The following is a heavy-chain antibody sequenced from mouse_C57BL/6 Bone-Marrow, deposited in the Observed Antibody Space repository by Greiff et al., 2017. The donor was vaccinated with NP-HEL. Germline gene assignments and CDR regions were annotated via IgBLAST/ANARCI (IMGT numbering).Heavy chain of an antibody. J-gene: IGHJ3*01. CDR1: GYTFTSYW. V-gene: IGHV1-61*01. Sequence: QVQLQQPGAELVRPGSSVKLSCKASGYTFTSYWMDWVKQRPGQGLEWIGNIYPSDSETHYNQKFKDKATLTVDKSSSTAYMQLSSLTSEDSAVYYWARRGYYDYRFAYWGQGTLVTVSA. CDR3: ARRGYYDYRFAY. CDR2: IYPSDSET. D-gene: IGHD2-4*01.